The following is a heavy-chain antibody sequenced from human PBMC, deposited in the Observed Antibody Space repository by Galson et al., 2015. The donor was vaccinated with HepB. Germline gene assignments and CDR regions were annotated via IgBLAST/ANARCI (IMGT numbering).Heavy chain of an antibody. CDR3: ARGHWGDYTAMVTSRFDP. J-gene: IGHJ5*02. Sequence: SLRLSCAASGFTFSSYSMNWVRQAPGKGLEWVSSISSSSSYIYYADSVKGRFTISRDNAKNSLYLQMNSLRAEDTAVYYCARGHWGDYTAMVTSRFDPWGQGTLVTVSS. D-gene: IGHD5-18*01. CDR1: GFTFSSYS. V-gene: IGHV3-21*01. CDR2: ISSSSSYI.